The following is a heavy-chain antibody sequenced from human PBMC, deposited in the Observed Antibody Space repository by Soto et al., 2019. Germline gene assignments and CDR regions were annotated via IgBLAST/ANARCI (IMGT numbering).Heavy chain of an antibody. CDR2: ISYDGSNK. CDR3: AALVVSAIVDY. J-gene: IGHJ4*02. D-gene: IGHD2-21*01. CDR1: GFTFSSYA. Sequence: QVQLVESGGGVVQPGRSLRLSCAASGFTFSSYAMHWVRQAPGKGLEWVAVISYDGSNKYYADSVKGRFTISRDNSKNTLYLQMNSLRAEDTAVYYCAALVVSAIVDYWGQGTLVTVSS. V-gene: IGHV3-30-3*01.